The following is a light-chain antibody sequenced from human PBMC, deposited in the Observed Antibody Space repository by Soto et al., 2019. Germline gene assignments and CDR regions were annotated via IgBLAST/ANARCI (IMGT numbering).Light chain of an antibody. V-gene: IGKV3-20*01. Sequence: EIVLTQSPGTLSLSPGERATLSCRASQSDSSSYLAWYQQKPGQAPRLLIYDTSSRATGIPDRFSGSGSGTDFTLAISRLVPEDFAVYYSQQCGSSPSFGQGTKVELK. CDR1: QSDSSSY. CDR2: DTS. J-gene: IGKJ1*01. CDR3: QQCGSSPS.